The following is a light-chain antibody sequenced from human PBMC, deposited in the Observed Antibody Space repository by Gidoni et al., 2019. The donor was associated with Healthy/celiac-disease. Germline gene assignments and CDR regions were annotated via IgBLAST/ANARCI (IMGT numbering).Light chain of an antibody. CDR3: AAWDDSLSARWV. J-gene: IGLJ3*02. Sequence: GQRVTISCSGSSSNIGSNYVYWYQQLPGTAPKLLIYRNNQRPSGVPDRFSGSKSGTSASLAISGLRSEDEADYYCAAWDDSLSARWVFGGGTKLTVL. CDR1: SSNIGSNY. CDR2: RNN. V-gene: IGLV1-47*01.